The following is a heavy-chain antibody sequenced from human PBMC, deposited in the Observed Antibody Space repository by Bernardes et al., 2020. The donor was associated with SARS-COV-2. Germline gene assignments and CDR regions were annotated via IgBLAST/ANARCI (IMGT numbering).Heavy chain of an antibody. D-gene: IGHD3-3*01. V-gene: IGHV4-39*07. J-gene: IGHJ4*02. Sequence: SETLSLTRTVSGGSISSSSYYWGWIRQPPGKGLEWIGSIYYSGSTYYNPSLKSRVTISVDTSKNQFSLKLSSVTAADTAVYYCASYDFWSGYFLYWGQGTLVTVSS. CDR1: GGSISSSSYY. CDR3: ASYDFWSGYFLY. CDR2: IYYSGST.